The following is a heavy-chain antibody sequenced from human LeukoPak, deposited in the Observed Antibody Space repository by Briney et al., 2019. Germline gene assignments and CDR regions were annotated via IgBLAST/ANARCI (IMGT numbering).Heavy chain of an antibody. CDR1: GFTFSGSA. V-gene: IGHV3-73*01. D-gene: IGHD3-16*02. CDR2: IRSKAHSYAT. CDR3: ARDHEPYDDYVWGNYRYSPSIQF. J-gene: IGHJ4*02. Sequence: GGSLRLSCAASGFTFSGSAMHWVRQASGKGLEWVGRIRSKAHSYATAYAASVKGRFTISRDDSKNTAYLQMNSLKTEDTAVYYCARDHEPYDDYVWGNYRYSPSIQFWGQGTLVTVSS.